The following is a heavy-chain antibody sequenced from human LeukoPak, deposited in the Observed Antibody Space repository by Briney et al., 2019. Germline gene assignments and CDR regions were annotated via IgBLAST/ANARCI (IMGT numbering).Heavy chain of an antibody. J-gene: IGHJ5*02. CDR3: ARSIAAAVRWFDP. V-gene: IGHV4-34*01. Sequence: PSETLSLTCAVYGGSFSGYYWSWIRQPPGKGLEWIGEINHSGSTNYNPSLKSRVTISVDTSKNQFSLKLSSVTAADTAVYYCARSIAAAVRWFDPWGQGTLVTVSS. CDR2: INHSGST. D-gene: IGHD6-13*01. CDR1: GGSFSGYY.